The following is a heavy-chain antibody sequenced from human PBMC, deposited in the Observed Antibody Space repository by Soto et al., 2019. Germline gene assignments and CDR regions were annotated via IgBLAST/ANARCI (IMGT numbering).Heavy chain of an antibody. CDR1: GFTFSTYT. CDR3: ARDILSGGAYPDS. V-gene: IGHV3-21*01. D-gene: IGHD3-10*01. CDR2: ISSGSSYI. J-gene: IGHJ5*01. Sequence: GGSLRLSCAASGFTFSTYTMNWVRQAPGKGLEWISSISSGSSYIYYAGSVRGRFTISRDNAKNSLFLQMNSLRADDTAVYYCARDILSGGAYPDSWGQGTKVTVSS.